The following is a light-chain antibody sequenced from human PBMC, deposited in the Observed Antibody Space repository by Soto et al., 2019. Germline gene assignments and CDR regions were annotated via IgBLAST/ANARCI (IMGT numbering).Light chain of an antibody. J-gene: IGLJ3*02. CDR1: RSNIGAGYD. Sequence: QSVLTQPPSVSGAPGRGVTISCAGTRSNIGAGYDVHWYQQVPGTAPKLLIYTNSNRPSGVPDRFSGSKSGTSASLAITGLQAADEADYYCQSYDSSLSALVFGGGTQLTVL. V-gene: IGLV1-40*01. CDR3: QSYDSSLSALV. CDR2: TNS.